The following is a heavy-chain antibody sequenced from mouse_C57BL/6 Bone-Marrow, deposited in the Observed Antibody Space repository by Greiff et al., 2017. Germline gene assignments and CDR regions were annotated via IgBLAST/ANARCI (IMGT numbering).Heavy chain of an antibody. CDR2: ISSGGSYT. CDR3: ARPSNWAWFAY. J-gene: IGHJ3*01. Sequence: EVMLVESGGDLVKPGGSLKLSCSASGFTFSSYGMSWVRQTPDKRLEWVATISSGGSYTYYPDSVKGRFTISRDNAKNTLYLQMSSLKSEDTAMYYCARPSNWAWFAYWGQGTLVTVSA. D-gene: IGHD4-1*01. V-gene: IGHV5-6*01. CDR1: GFTFSSYG.